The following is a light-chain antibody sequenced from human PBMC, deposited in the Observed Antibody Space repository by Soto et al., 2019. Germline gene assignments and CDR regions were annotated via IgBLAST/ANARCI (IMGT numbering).Light chain of an antibody. CDR3: QQYRSWPRT. J-gene: IGKJ1*01. Sequence: EIVLTQSPATLSLSPGERATLSCRASQSVSSYLAWYQQKPGQAPRLLIYDASNRATGIPARFSGSGSGTDFTLTISSLRPEDFGVYYCQQYRSWPRTFGQGTKVDIK. CDR1: QSVSSY. V-gene: IGKV3-11*01. CDR2: DAS.